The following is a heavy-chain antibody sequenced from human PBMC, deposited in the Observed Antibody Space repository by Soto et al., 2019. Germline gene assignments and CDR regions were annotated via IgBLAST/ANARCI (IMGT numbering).Heavy chain of an antibody. CDR3: AREEYGMVYAMDV. V-gene: IGHV1-69*13. CDR1: GGTFSSYA. CDR2: IIPIFGTA. J-gene: IGHJ6*02. Sequence: GASVKVSCKASGGTFSSYAISWVRQAPGQGLEWMGGIIPIFGTANYAQKFQGRVTITADESTSTAYMELSSLRSEDTAVYYCAREEYGMVYAMDVWGQGTTITVSS. D-gene: IGHD2-8*01.